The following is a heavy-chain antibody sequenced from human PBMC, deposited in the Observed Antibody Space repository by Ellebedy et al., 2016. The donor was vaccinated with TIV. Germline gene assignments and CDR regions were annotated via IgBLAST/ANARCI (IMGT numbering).Heavy chain of an antibody. CDR2: VPHSGST. CDR3: ARGPGITPSTYYSSPLDV. D-gene: IGHD1-1*01. CDR1: GFNFGAHW. J-gene: IGHJ6*02. Sequence: GSLRLSCEGSGFNFGAHWVGWVRQPPGKGLEWIGEVPHSGSTNYNPSLKNRAAISLDRSNKQFSLRLTSVTAADTAVYYCARGPGITPSTYYSSPLDVWGQGTTVTV. V-gene: IGHV4-4*02.